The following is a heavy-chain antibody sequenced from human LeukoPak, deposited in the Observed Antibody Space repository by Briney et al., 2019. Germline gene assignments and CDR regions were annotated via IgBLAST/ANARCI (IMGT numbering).Heavy chain of an antibody. Sequence: SETLSLTCTVSGGSISDYYRGWIRQPPGKGLEWIGYFYNSGSSTYNPSLKSRVTISVDTSKNQFSLKLSSVTAADTAVYYCARRAAAGPTLEYNWFDPWGQGTLVTVSS. J-gene: IGHJ5*02. V-gene: IGHV4-59*08. D-gene: IGHD6-13*01. CDR3: ARRAAAGPTLEYNWFDP. CDR1: GGSISDYY. CDR2: FYNSGSS.